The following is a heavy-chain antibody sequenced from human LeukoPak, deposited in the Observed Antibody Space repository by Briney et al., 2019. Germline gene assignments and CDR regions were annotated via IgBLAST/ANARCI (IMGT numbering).Heavy chain of an antibody. J-gene: IGHJ3*02. CDR1: GGSISSSNW. CDR3: ARRTSKVPEDYYDSSGYYSGAFDI. V-gene: IGHV4-4*02. CDR2: IHHSGST. D-gene: IGHD3-22*01. Sequence: SETLSLTCAVSGGSISSSNWWSWVRQPPGKGLEWIGEIHHSGSTNYNPSLKSRVTISVDKSKNQFSLKLSSVTAADTAVYYCARRTSKVPEDYYDSSGYYSGAFDIWGQGTMVTVSS.